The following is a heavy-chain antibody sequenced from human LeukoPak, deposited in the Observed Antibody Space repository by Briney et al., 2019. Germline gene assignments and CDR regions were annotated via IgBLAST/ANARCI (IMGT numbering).Heavy chain of an antibody. V-gene: IGHV3-7*01. CDR2: IKQDGSEK. D-gene: IGHD3-10*01. Sequence: GGSLRLSCAASGFTFSSYWMSWVRQAPGKGLEWVANIKQDGSEKYYVDSVKGRFTISRDNAKNSLYLQMNSLRAEDTAVYYCARDWGFGELSLDYWGQGTLVTVSS. CDR1: GFTFSSYW. CDR3: ARDWGFGELSLDY. J-gene: IGHJ4*02.